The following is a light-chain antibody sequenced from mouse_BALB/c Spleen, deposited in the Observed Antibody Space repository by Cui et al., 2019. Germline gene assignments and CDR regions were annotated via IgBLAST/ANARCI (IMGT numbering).Light chain of an antibody. J-gene: IGKJ1*01. V-gene: IGKV4-80*01. CDR2: STS. CDR1: SSVSY. Sequence: QIVLTQSPAIMSASLGEETTLTCSASSSVSYMHWYQQKSGTSPKLLIYSTSNLASGVPSRFSGSGSGTVYSLTSSSVEAEDAADYYCHQWSSYPWTFGGGTKLEIK. CDR3: HQWSSYPWT.